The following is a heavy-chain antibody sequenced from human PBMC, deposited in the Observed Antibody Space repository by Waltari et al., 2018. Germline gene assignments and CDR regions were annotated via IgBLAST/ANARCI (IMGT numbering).Heavy chain of an antibody. J-gene: IGHJ4*02. D-gene: IGHD1-26*01. V-gene: IGHV4-59*01. Sequence: QVQLQESGPGLVKHSETLSLTCTVSGDSISRYYWSWIRQPPGKGLEWIGYIYYSGSTTYNPSLKSRVTISVDTSKNQFSLKLNSVTAADTAVYYCARERVGSGSYYFDYWGQGTLVTVSS. CDR3: ARERVGSGSYYFDY. CDR2: IYYSGST. CDR1: GDSISRYY.